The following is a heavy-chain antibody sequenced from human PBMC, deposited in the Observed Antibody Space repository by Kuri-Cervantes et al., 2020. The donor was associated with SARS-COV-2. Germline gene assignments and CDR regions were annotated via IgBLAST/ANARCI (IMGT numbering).Heavy chain of an antibody. Sequence: SVKVSCKASGGTFSSYAISWVRQAPGQGLEWMGGIIPIFGTANYAQKFRGRVTITADKSTSTAYMELSSLRSEDTAVYYCASRRSRSGYYFAQPFDPWGQGTLVTVSS. D-gene: IGHD3-22*01. CDR3: ASRRSRSGYYFAQPFDP. CDR2: IIPIFGTA. CDR1: GGTFSSYA. J-gene: IGHJ5*02. V-gene: IGHV1-69*06.